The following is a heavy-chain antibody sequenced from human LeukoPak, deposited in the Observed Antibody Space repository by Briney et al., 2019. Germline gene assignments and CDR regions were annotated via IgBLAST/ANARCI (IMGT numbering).Heavy chain of an antibody. J-gene: IGHJ4*02. Sequence: SVKVSCKASGGTFSSYAISWVRQAPGQGLEWMGGIIPIFGTANYAQKFQGRVTITADESTSTAYMELSSLRSEDTAVYYCARGRIAVADPFDYWGQGTLVTVSS. CDR2: IIPIFGTA. V-gene: IGHV1-69*13. CDR1: GGTFSSYA. D-gene: IGHD6-19*01. CDR3: ARGRIAVADPFDY.